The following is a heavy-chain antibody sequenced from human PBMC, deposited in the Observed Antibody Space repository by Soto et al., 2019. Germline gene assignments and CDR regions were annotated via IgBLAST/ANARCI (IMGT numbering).Heavy chain of an antibody. D-gene: IGHD6-19*01. V-gene: IGHV1-3*01. CDR1: GYTFTGYA. CDR3: ARAVAVPADFDY. CDR2: INAGNGNT. Sequence: ASVKVSCKASGYTFTGYAMHWVRQAPGQRLEWMGWINAGNGNTKYSQKFQGRVTITRDTSASTAYMELSSLRSEDTAVYYCARAVAVPADFDYWGEGTLVTVSS. J-gene: IGHJ4*02.